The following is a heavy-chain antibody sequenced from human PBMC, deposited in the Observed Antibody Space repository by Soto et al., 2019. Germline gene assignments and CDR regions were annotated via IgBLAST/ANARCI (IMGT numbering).Heavy chain of an antibody. D-gene: IGHD2-2*01. CDR2: INHSGST. CDR1: GWSLSGYY. V-gene: IGHV4-34*01. J-gene: IGHJ6*03. Sequence: PSETLSLTCAVYGWSLSGYYWSWIRQPPGKGLEWIGEINHSGSTNYNPSLKSRVTISVDTSKNQFSLKLSSVTAADTAVYYCARAEVVVVPAGYYYYMDVWDKGTTVTVSS. CDR3: ARAEVVVVPAGYYYYMDV.